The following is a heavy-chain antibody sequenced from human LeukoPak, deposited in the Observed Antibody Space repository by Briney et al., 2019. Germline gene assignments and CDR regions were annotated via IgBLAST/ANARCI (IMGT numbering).Heavy chain of an antibody. D-gene: IGHD3-22*01. CDR3: ARDMAYYYDSSGYYSEIFDY. J-gene: IGHJ4*02. V-gene: IGHV4-38-2*02. CDR1: GYSISSGYY. Sequence: PSETLSLTCTVSGYSISSGYYWGWIRPPPGKGLEWIGSIYHSGSTYYNPSLKRRVTISVDTSKNQFSLKLSSVTAADTAVYYCARDMAYYYDSSGYYSEIFDYWGQGTLVTVSS. CDR2: IYHSGST.